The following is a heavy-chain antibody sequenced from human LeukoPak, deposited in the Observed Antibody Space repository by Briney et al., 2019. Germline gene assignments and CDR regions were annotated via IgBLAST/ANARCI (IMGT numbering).Heavy chain of an antibody. Sequence: GGSLRLSCAASGFIFSNYALMWVRQAPGKGLEWVSSITGRGDETFYADSVKGRFSLSRDNSKNMLYLQMHSLGAEDTAIYYCAKGAAAALVDWFDPWGQGTLVTVSS. D-gene: IGHD6-13*01. V-gene: IGHV3-23*01. CDR2: ITGRGDET. CDR3: AKGAAAALVDWFDP. CDR1: GFIFSNYA. J-gene: IGHJ5*02.